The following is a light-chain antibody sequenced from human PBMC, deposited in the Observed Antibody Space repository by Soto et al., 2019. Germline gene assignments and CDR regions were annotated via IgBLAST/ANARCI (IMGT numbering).Light chain of an antibody. CDR3: QQYNNWPLT. CDR2: GAS. CDR1: QSVSSN. V-gene: IGKV3-15*01. Sequence: IVMTQSPATLSVSPGDRATLSCRASQSVSSNLAWYQQKPGQAPRLLIYGASSRATGIPVRFSGSGSGTEFTLSISSLQSEDFAVYYCQQYNNWPLTFGQGTRLEIK. J-gene: IGKJ5*01.